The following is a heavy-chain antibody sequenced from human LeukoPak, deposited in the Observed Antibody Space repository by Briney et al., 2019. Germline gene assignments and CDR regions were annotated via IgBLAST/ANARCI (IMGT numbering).Heavy chain of an antibody. CDR2: IYYSGST. CDR1: GGSISSSSYY. Sequence: SETLSLTCTVSGGSISSSSYYWGWIRQPPGKGLEWIGSIYYSGSTYYNPSLKSRVTISVDTSKNQFSLKLSSVTAADTAVYYCAKVDYYDSSGYHPYFDYWGQGTLVTVSS. V-gene: IGHV4-39*07. J-gene: IGHJ4*02. CDR3: AKVDYYDSSGYHPYFDY. D-gene: IGHD3-22*01.